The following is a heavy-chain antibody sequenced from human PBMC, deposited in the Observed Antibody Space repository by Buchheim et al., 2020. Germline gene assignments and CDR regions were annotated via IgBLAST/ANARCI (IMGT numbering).Heavy chain of an antibody. CDR1: GGSISSYY. CDR3: ARDIDY. V-gene: IGHV4-59*01. J-gene: IGHJ4*01. Sequence: QVQLQESGPGLVKPSETLSLTCTVSGGSISSYYWSWIRQPPGKGLEWVGYIYHSGSTNYIPSLKSRVTISIDTYKNQFPLKLSSVTAADTAVYYCARDIDYWGQGTL. CDR2: IYHSGST.